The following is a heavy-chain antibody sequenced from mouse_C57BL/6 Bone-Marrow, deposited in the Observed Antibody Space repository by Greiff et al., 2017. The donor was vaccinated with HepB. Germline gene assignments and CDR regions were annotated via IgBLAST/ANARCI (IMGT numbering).Heavy chain of an antibody. J-gene: IGHJ2*01. CDR1: GYTFTSYW. Sequence: QVQLQQPGAELVKPGASVKMSCKASGYTFTSYWITWVKQRPGQGLEWIGDIYPGSGSTNYNEKFKSKATLTVDTSSSTAYMQLSSLTSEDSAVYYCAREGIYYDDWDYWGQGTTLTVSS. CDR3: AREGIYYDDWDY. V-gene: IGHV1-55*01. CDR2: IYPGSGST. D-gene: IGHD2-13*01.